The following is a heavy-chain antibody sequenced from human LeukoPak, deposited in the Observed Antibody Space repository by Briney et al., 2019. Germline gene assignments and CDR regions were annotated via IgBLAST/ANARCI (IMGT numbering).Heavy chain of an antibody. CDR2: IYYSGST. J-gene: IGHJ4*02. D-gene: IGHD2-8*01. V-gene: IGHV4-39*07. Sequence: PSETLFLTCTVSGGSISSSSYYWGWIRQPPGKGLEWIGRIYYSGSTYYNPSLKSRVTISVDTSKNQFSLKLSSVTAADTAVYYCARGVHCTNGVCYPAPFDYWGQGTLVTVSS. CDR1: GGSISSSSYY. CDR3: ARGVHCTNGVCYPAPFDY.